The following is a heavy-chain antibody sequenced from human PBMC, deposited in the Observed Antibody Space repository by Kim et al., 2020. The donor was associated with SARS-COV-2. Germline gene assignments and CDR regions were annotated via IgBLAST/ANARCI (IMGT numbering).Heavy chain of an antibody. D-gene: IGHD2-8*02. CDR2: ISGEGGTT. Sequence: GGSLRLSCAASGFNFDDYAMHWVRQVPGKGPEWVSLISGEGGTTFYADSVKGRFTISRDDSKNSLYLQMNSLKTEDTAFYYCVKGAMGVWVSGCGDYWGQGTLVTLSS. V-gene: IGHV3-43*02. J-gene: IGHJ4*02. CDR3: VKGAMGVWVSGCGDY. CDR1: GFNFDDYA.